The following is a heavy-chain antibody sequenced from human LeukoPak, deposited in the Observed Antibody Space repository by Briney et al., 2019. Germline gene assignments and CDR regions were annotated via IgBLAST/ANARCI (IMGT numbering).Heavy chain of an antibody. CDR2: INYSGST. V-gene: IGHV4-59*01. J-gene: IGHJ4*02. D-gene: IGHD3-9*01. Sequence: PSETLSLTCTVSGGSISSYYWSWIRQPPGKGLEWIGYINYSGSTNYNPSLKSRVTISVDTSKSQFSLKLSSVTAADTAGYYCARGGDWLPSYWGEGTLVTVFS. CDR3: ARGGDWLPSY. CDR1: GGSISSYY.